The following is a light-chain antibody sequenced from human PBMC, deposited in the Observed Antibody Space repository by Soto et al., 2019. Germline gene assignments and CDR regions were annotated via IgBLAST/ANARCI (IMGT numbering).Light chain of an antibody. Sequence: QSVLTQPPSASGSPGQSVAISCTGTSSDVGNYDHVFWYQQHPGEAPKLIIYDVSSRPSGVPDRFSGSKSGNTASLTVSGLQAEDEADYYCSSYAGSNNLIFGGGTKLTVL. CDR2: DVS. V-gene: IGLV2-8*01. J-gene: IGLJ2*01. CDR3: SSYAGSNNLI. CDR1: SSDVGNYDH.